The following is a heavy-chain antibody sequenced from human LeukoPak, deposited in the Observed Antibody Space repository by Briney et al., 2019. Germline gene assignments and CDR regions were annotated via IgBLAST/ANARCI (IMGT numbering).Heavy chain of an antibody. CDR1: GFTFGNYW. CDR2: INSDGRSI. V-gene: IGHV3-74*01. J-gene: IGHJ4*02. Sequence: GGSPRLSCAASGFTFGNYWMHWVRQAPGKGLVWVSRINSDGRSISYADSVKGRFTISRDNAKNTLYLQMNSLRAEDTAVYYCARVRYSYGYDWWGQGTLVTVSS. D-gene: IGHD5-18*01. CDR3: ARVRYSYGYDW.